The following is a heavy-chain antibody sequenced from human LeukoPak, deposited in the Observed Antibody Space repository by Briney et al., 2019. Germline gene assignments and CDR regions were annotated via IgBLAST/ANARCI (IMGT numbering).Heavy chain of an antibody. J-gene: IGHJ4*02. D-gene: IGHD6-19*01. CDR2: IIPIFGTA. V-gene: IGHV1-69*06. CDR3: ARGGGGGAVAGFNFDY. CDR1: GGTFGSYA. Sequence: ASVKVSCKASGGTFGSYAISWVRQAPGQGLEWMGGIIPIFGTANYAQKFQGRVTITADKSTSTAYMELSSLRSEDTAVYYCARGGGGGAVAGFNFDYWGQGTLVTVSS.